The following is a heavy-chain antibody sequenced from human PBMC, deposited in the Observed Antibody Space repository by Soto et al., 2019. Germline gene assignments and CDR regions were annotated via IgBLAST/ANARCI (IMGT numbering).Heavy chain of an antibody. V-gene: IGHV1-2*04. CDR1: GYTFTGYY. CDR2: INPNSGGT. D-gene: IGHD4-17*01. Sequence: QVQLVQSGAEVKKPGASVKVSCKASGYTFTGYYMHWVRQAPGQGLEWMGWINPNSGGTNYAQKFQGWVTMTRDTSISTAYMELSRLRSDDTAVYYCARDPSVYGDYPRPRYYYYYGMDVWGQGTTVTVSS. J-gene: IGHJ6*02. CDR3: ARDPSVYGDYPRPRYYYYYGMDV.